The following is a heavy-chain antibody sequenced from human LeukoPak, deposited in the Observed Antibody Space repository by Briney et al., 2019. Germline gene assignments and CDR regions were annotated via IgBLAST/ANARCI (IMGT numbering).Heavy chain of an antibody. D-gene: IGHD6-19*01. Sequence: PSETLSLTCNVSGGSISSYYWSWIRQPPGKGLEWIGYIYDSENTNYNPSLKSRVTISADTSKNQFSLKLSSVTAADTAVYYCASYSSGWYRGRYFDYWGQGTLVTVSS. CDR1: GGSISSYY. CDR3: ASYSSGWYRGRYFDY. CDR2: IYDSENT. V-gene: IGHV4-59*01. J-gene: IGHJ4*02.